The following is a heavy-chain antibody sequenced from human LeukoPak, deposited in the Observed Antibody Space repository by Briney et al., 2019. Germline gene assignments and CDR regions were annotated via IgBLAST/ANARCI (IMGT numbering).Heavy chain of an antibody. Sequence: SETLSLTCTVSGGSISSSSYYWGWIRQPPGKGLEWTGSIYYSGSTYYNPSLKSRVTISVDTSKNQFSLKLSSVTAADTAVYYCAREAYSSSWFDYWGQGTLVTVSS. CDR3: AREAYSSSWFDY. CDR2: IYYSGST. D-gene: IGHD6-13*01. V-gene: IGHV4-39*07. J-gene: IGHJ5*01. CDR1: GGSISSSSYY.